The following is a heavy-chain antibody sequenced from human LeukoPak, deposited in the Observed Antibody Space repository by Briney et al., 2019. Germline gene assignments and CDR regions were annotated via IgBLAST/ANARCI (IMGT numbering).Heavy chain of an antibody. CDR1: GFTFNSYW. V-gene: IGHV3-7*01. Sequence: GGSLRLSCAASGFTFNSYWMTWVRQAPGKGLEWVASINQDGSQKYYVESLKGRFTISRDNAKNSHYLQMNSLRAEDTAVYYCARDSQTRSAFEFWGQGTMVTVSS. D-gene: IGHD1-14*01. CDR3: ARDSQTRSAFEF. CDR2: INQDGSQK. J-gene: IGHJ3*01.